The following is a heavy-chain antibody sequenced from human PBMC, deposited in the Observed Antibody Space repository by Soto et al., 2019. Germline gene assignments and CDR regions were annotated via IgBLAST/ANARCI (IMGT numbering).Heavy chain of an antibody. CDR2: ISSSAGTI. CDR1: GFTFNSYE. J-gene: IGHJ4*02. V-gene: IGHV3-48*03. Sequence: RLSCAASGFTFNSYEMNWVRQAPGKGLEWVSYISSSAGTIYYADSVKGRFTISRDNAKNSLYLQVSSLRAEDTAVYYCARARNGYNFDYWGQGTLVTVSS. CDR3: ARARNGYNFDY. D-gene: IGHD5-12*01.